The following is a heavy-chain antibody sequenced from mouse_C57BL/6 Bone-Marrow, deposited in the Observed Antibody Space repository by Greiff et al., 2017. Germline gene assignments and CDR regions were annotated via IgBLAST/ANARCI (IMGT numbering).Heavy chain of an antibody. J-gene: IGHJ4*01. CDR3: ARDTTVVAPDY. V-gene: IGHV3-6*01. CDR1: GYSITSGYY. D-gene: IGHD1-1*01. CDR2: ISYDGSN. Sequence: EVQLQESGPGLVKPSQSLSLTCSVTGYSITSGYYWNWIRQFPGNKLEWMGYISYDGSNNYNPSLKNRISITRDTSKNQFFLKLNSVTTEDTATYYCARDTTVVAPDYWGQGTSVTVSS.